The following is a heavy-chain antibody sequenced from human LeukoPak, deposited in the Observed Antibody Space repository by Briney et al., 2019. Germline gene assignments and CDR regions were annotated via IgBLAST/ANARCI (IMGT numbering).Heavy chain of an antibody. CDR1: GGSFRAYY. V-gene: IGHV4-34*01. D-gene: IGHD3-22*01. J-gene: IGHJ4*02. Sequence: SSETLSLTCAVYGGSFRAYYWSWIRQPPGKGLEWIGEINHSGSTNYNPSLKSRVAISVDTSRNQFSLRLSSVTAADTAVYYCARGQRITMTDWGQGTLVTVSS. CDR2: INHSGST. CDR3: ARGQRITMTD.